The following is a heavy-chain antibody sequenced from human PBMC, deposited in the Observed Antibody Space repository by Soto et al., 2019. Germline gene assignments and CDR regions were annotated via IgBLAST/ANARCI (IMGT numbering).Heavy chain of an antibody. CDR3: ARWEQPLFDY. CDR2: ISSDGNHK. CDR1: GFNVSAYT. Sequence: QVKLVESGGGVVQPGRSLRLSCAASGFNVSAYTMHWVRQAPGKGLEWVAVISSDGNHKYYTDSVKGRFTISRDTSTNTLYLQMNSLRAEDTAVYYCARWEQPLFDYWCQGTLVTVSS. J-gene: IGHJ4*02. V-gene: IGHV3-30-3*01. D-gene: IGHD1-26*01.